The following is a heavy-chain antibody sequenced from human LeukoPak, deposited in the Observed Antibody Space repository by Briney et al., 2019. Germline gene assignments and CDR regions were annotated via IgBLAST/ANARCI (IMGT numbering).Heavy chain of an antibody. CDR1: GVSMRGAY. CDR3: ARADYGSGSYHAFDI. J-gene: IGHJ3*02. V-gene: IGHV4-59*12. D-gene: IGHD3-10*01. Sequence: PSETLSLTCTVSGVSMRGAYWSWIRQPPGKGLEWIGYVFFEGNTRYNPSLTSRLTISADTSRSQFSLKLNSVTAADTAVYYCARADYGSGSYHAFDIWGQGTMVTVSS. CDR2: VFFEGNT.